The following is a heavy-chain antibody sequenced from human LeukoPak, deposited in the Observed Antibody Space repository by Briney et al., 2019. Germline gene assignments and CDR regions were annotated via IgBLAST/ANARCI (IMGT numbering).Heavy chain of an antibody. CDR1: GDSISSSSNY. Sequence: PSETLSLTCTVSGDSISSSSNYWAWIRQPPGKGLEWIGEISHSGSTNYNPSLKSRVTISVDTSKNQFSLKLSSVTAADTAVYYCARGEWELDYWGQGTLVTVSS. CDR2: ISHSGST. V-gene: IGHV4-39*07. D-gene: IGHD1-26*01. CDR3: ARGEWELDY. J-gene: IGHJ4*02.